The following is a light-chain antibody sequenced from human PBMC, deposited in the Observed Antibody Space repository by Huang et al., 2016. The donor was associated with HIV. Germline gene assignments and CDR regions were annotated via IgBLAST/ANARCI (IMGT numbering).Light chain of an antibody. CDR1: QSVSSN. V-gene: IGKV3-15*01. Sequence: EIVMTQSPATLSVSPGERATLSCRASQSVSSNLVWYQQKPGKAPRLLIYGASTRATGIPARFSGSGSGTEFTLTISSLQSEDFAVYYCQQYNTWPPYTFGQGTKLEIK. CDR2: GAS. J-gene: IGKJ2*01. CDR3: QQYNTWPPYT.